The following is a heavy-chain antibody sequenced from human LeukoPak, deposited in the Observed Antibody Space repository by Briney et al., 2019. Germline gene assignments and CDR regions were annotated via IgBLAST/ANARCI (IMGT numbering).Heavy chain of an antibody. D-gene: IGHD3-9*01. J-gene: IGHJ4*02. CDR1: GFTVSSNY. Sequence: AGGSLRLSCAASGFTVSSNYMSWVRQAPGKGLEWVSAIYSGGSTYYADSVKGRFTISRDNSKNTLYLQMNSLRAEDTAVYYCARALLTISSRYFDYWGQGTLVTVSS. CDR2: IYSGGST. CDR3: ARALLTISSRYFDY. V-gene: IGHV3-53*01.